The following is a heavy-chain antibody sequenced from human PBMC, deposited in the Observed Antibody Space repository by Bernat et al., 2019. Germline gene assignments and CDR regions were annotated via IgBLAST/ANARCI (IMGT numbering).Heavy chain of an antibody. CDR2: TYYRSKWYN. CDR1: GDSVSSNSAA. Sequence: QVQLQQSGPGLVKPSQTLSLTCAISGDSVSSNSAAWNWIRQSPSRGLEGPGRTYYRSKWYNDYAVSVKSRITINPATSRNQFSLQLNSVTPEDTAVYYCARDGRDYLSFRYGMDVWGQGTTVTVSS. J-gene: IGHJ6*02. D-gene: IGHD3-10*01. CDR3: ARDGRDYLSFRYGMDV. V-gene: IGHV6-1*01.